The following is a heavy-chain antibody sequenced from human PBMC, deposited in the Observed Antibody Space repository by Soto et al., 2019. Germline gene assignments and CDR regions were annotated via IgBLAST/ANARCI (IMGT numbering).Heavy chain of an antibody. D-gene: IGHD6-19*01. Sequence: EVQLLESGGGLVQPGGSLRLSCVGSGFFFSSYTMTWVRQAPGKGLEWVSSFSATSENTYYADSVRGRFTISRDNSKNTLFLQMNSLTAEDPAMYYCAKARDQQWVRLPFDFWGQGILVIVSS. CDR3: AKARDQQWVRLPFDF. V-gene: IGHV3-23*01. CDR2: FSATSENT. CDR1: GFFFSSYT. J-gene: IGHJ4*02.